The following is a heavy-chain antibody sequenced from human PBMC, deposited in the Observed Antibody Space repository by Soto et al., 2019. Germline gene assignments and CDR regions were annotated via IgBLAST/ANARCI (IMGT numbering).Heavy chain of an antibody. D-gene: IGHD3-10*01. CDR2: IWYDGSNK. V-gene: IGHV3-33*01. CDR3: ARDLAGYGSGSSWFDT. CDR1: GFTFSSYG. Sequence: SLRLSLAASGFTFSSYGIHWVLRAPFNGLEWVAVIWYDGSNKYYADSVKGRFTISRDNSKNTLYLQMNSLRAEDTAVYYCARDLAGYGSGSSWFDTWGQGTLVTVSS. J-gene: IGHJ5*02.